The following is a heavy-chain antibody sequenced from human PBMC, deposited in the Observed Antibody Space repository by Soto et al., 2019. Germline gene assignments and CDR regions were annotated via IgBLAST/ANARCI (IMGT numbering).Heavy chain of an antibody. Sequence: SVKLSCKASGGTFSSYTISWVRQAPGQGIEWMGRIIPILGIANYAQKIQGRVTITADKSTSTDYMELSSRRSEDTAVYYCVSDLIYPNGALDAFDIWGQGTMDTGSS. CDR3: VSDLIYPNGALDAFDI. J-gene: IGHJ3*02. CDR1: GGTFSSYT. V-gene: IGHV1-69*02. D-gene: IGHD3-10*01. CDR2: IIPILGIA.